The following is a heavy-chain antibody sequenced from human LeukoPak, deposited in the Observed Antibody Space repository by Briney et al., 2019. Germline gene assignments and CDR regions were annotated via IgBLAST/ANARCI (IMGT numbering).Heavy chain of an antibody. V-gene: IGHV3-66*01. CDR2: IYSGGST. CDR1: GFTVRSNY. CDR3: ARDVTGTLFD. J-gene: IGHJ4*02. D-gene: IGHD1-20*01. Sequence: GGSLRLSCAASGFTVRSNYMSWVRQAPGKGLEWVSVIYSGGSTYYADSVKGRFTISRDNSKNTLYLQMNSLRAEDTAVYYYARDVTGTLFDWGQGTLVTVSS.